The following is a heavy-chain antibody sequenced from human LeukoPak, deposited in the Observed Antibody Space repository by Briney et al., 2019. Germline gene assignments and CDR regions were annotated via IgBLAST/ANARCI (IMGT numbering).Heavy chain of an antibody. V-gene: IGHV4-39*07. Sequence: SETLSLTCTVSGGSISSSSFYWGWIRQPPGKGLEWIGSMSYSGSSYHNPSLKNRVTISVDTSKNQFSLKLSSVTAADTAVYYCAHGAHSSSWIEELWGQGTLVTVSS. CDR2: MSYSGSS. J-gene: IGHJ4*02. CDR3: AHGAHSSSWIEEL. D-gene: IGHD6-13*01. CDR1: GGSISSSSFY.